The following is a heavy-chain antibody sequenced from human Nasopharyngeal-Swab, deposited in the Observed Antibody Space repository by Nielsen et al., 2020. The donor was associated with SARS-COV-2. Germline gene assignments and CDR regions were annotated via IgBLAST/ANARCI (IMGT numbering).Heavy chain of an antibody. D-gene: IGHD3-10*01. CDR2: ISYDGSNK. J-gene: IGHJ4*02. V-gene: IGHV3-30-3*01. CDR3: ARDRRMVRGVPTFDY. Sequence: VRQMPGKGLEWVAVISYDGSNKYYADSVKGRFTISRDNSKNTLYLQMNSLRAEDTAVYYCARDRRMVRGVPTFDYWGQGTLVTVSS.